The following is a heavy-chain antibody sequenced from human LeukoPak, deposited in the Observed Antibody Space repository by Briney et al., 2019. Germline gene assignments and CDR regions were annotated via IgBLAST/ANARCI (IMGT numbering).Heavy chain of an antibody. CDR2: INSDGSST. V-gene: IGHV3-74*01. CDR1: GFTFSSYW. Sequence: GGSLRLSCAAPGFTFSSYWMHWVRQAPGKGLVWVSRINSDGSSTSYADSVKGRFTISRDNAKNTLYLQMNSLRAEDTAVYYCARETSPGGMDVWGQGTTVTVSS. J-gene: IGHJ6*02. CDR3: ARETSPGGMDV.